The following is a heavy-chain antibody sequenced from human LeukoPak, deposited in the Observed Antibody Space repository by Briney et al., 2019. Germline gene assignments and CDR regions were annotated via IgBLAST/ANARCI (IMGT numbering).Heavy chain of an antibody. CDR2: ISSSSSYI. V-gene: IGHV3-21*01. CDR1: GFTFSSYS. J-gene: IGHJ4*02. CDR3: ARGRLRGDFDY. D-gene: IGHD2-21*01. Sequence: GGSLRLSCAASGFTFSSYSMNWVRQAPGKGLEWVSSISSSSSYIYYADSVKGRFTISRDNAKDTLYLQMNSLRAEDTAVYYCARGRLRGDFDYWGQGTLVTVSS.